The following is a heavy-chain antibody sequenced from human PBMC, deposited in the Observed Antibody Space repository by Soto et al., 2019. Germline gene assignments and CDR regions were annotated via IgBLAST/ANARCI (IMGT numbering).Heavy chain of an antibody. J-gene: IGHJ2*01. Sequence: QVRLQQWGAGLLKPSETLSVTCAVYGGFFSDYYWTWIRQPPGKGLEWIGEINHRGSTNYNPSLKSRVTLSVDTSKNQFSLKLSSVTAADTAVYYCAREVPSRYFDLWGRGTPVTVSS. CDR3: AREVPSRYFDL. CDR1: GGFFSDYY. CDR2: INHRGST. V-gene: IGHV4-34*01. D-gene: IGHD2-2*01.